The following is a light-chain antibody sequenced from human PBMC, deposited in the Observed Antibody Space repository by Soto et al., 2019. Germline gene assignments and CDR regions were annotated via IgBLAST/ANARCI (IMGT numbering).Light chain of an antibody. V-gene: IGKV3-20*01. CDR3: LHYCSSFT. CDR2: GAS. CDR1: QSVSSSY. J-gene: IGKJ3*01. Sequence: EIVWTQSPGTLSLSPGERATLSCRASQSVSSSYLAWYQQKPGQAPRLLIYGASSRATGIPDRFSGSGSGTDFTLTISRLELEDFAVHYCLHYCSSFTFGP.